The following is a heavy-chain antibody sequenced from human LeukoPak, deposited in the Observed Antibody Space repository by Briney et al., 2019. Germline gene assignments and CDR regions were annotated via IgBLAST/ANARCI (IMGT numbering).Heavy chain of an antibody. V-gene: IGHV3-48*04. J-gene: IGHJ5*02. D-gene: IGHD2-21*02. CDR1: GFTFSSYS. Sequence: GGSLRLSCAASGFTFSSYSMNWVRQAPGKGLEWVSYISSSSSTIYYADSVKGRFTISRDNAKNSLYLQMNSLRAEDTAVYYCARGPLAYCGGDCYIDLWGQGTLVTVSS. CDR3: ARGPLAYCGGDCYIDL. CDR2: ISSSSSTI.